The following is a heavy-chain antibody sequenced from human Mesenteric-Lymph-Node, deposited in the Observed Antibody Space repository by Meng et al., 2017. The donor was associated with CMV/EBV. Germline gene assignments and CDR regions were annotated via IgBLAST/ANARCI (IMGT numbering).Heavy chain of an antibody. CDR3: ARGSSPYSSSYGMDV. J-gene: IGHJ6*02. CDR2: IKEDGSEK. D-gene: IGHD6-6*01. V-gene: IGHV3-7*01. Sequence: GESLKISCVASGFTFNSYWMSWVRQAPGKGLEWVANIKEDGSEKYYVDSVKGRFTISRDNAKNSLYLQMNSLRAEDTAVYYCARGSSPYSSSYGMDVWGQGTTVTVSS. CDR1: GFTFNSYW.